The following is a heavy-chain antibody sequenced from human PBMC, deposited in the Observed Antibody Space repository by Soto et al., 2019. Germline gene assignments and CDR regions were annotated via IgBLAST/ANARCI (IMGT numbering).Heavy chain of an antibody. Sequence: SVKVSCKASGYTFTGYYLHWIRQAPGQGLQWMGWMRPDSGGANYAQKFQGRVSMTRDTSTSTFYMELSRLASDDTAVYYCARDPHEGVYDYWGQGTQVTVSS. D-gene: IGHD3-16*01. CDR1: GYTFTGYY. J-gene: IGHJ4*02. CDR3: ARDPHEGVYDY. V-gene: IGHV1-2*02. CDR2: MRPDSGGA.